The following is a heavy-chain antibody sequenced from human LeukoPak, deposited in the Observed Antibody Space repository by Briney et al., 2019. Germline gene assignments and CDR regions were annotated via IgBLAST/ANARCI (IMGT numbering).Heavy chain of an antibody. CDR3: AKASSGSSWGGYFDY. D-gene: IGHD1-26*01. CDR1: GFTFSNYA. J-gene: IGHJ4*02. CDR2: ISYDGINE. V-gene: IGHV3-30*18. Sequence: GGSLRLSCAASGFTFSNYAMHWVRQAPGKGLEWVAVISYDGINEDYADSMKGRFSISRDNSKNTLYLQMNSLRVEDTAVYYCAKASSGSSWGGYFDYWGQGALVTVSS.